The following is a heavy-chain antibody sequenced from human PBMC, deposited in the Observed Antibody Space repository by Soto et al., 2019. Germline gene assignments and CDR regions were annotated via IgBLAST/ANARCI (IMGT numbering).Heavy chain of an antibody. D-gene: IGHD2-21*02. J-gene: IGHJ4*02. Sequence: AETLSLTCTVSGGSVSSGSYYWSWIRQAPGKGLEWIGYIYYSGSTTYNPSLKSRVTISVDTSKNRFSLKLSSVTAADTAVYYCARGGYCGGDCYLGLDYWGQGTLVTVSS. CDR3: ARGGYCGGDCYLGLDY. CDR1: GGSVSSGSYY. CDR2: IYYSGST. V-gene: IGHV4-61*01.